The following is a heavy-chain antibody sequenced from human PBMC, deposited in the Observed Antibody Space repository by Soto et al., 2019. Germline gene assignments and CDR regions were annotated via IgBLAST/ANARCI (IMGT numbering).Heavy chain of an antibody. Sequence: QVQLVQSGAEVKKPGASVRVSCKASGYAFINHNINWVRQATGQGLEWMGWMNPKSGNTGYAQKFQGRVTMTRSTSISTAYIELTSLPSEDTAVYYCARDIILEPAASNWFDPWGQGTLVTVSS. CDR3: ARDIILEPAASNWFDP. J-gene: IGHJ5*02. V-gene: IGHV1-8*01. CDR1: GYAFINHN. CDR2: MNPKSGNT. D-gene: IGHD2-2*01.